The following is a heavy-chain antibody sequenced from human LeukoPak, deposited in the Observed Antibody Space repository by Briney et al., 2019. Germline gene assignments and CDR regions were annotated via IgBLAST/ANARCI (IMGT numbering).Heavy chain of an antibody. D-gene: IGHD5/OR15-5a*01. CDR1: GFTSTSDA. V-gene: IGHV3-23*01. J-gene: IGHJ4*02. CDR2: ISGSGGTP. Sequence: GGSPRPSSAPSGFTSTSDAMSWVPPTPGEGRERVSAISGSGGTPNYADSVKGRFTISRDNPKNTLYLQMNSRRAEDTPVYNCARDWDVYDRPQDSLGYFDYWGQGNLVTVSS. CDR3: ARDWDVYDRPQDSLGYFDY.